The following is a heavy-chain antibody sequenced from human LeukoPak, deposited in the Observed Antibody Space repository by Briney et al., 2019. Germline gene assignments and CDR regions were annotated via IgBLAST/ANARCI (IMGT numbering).Heavy chain of an antibody. Sequence: GGSLRLSCAASGFTFSSYAMSWVRQAPGKGLEWVSAISGSGGSTYYADSVKGRFTISRDNSKNTLYLQMNSLRAEDTAVYYCAKVGNYYDSCGYHYDAFDIWGQGTMVTVSS. CDR3: AKVGNYYDSCGYHYDAFDI. D-gene: IGHD3-22*01. CDR1: GFTFSSYA. J-gene: IGHJ3*02. V-gene: IGHV3-23*01. CDR2: ISGSGGST.